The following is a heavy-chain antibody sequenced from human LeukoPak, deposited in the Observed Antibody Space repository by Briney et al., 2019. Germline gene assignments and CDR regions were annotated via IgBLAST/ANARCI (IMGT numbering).Heavy chain of an antibody. Sequence: ASVKVSCKASGYTFTGYYMHWVRQAPGQGLEWMGWINPNSGGTNYAQKFQGRVTMTRDTSISTAYMELSRLRSDDTAVYYCARVRRYSSSIDAFDIWGQGTMVTVSS. CDR3: ARVRRYSSSIDAFDI. J-gene: IGHJ3*02. D-gene: IGHD6-13*01. V-gene: IGHV1-2*02. CDR1: GYTFTGYY. CDR2: INPNSGGT.